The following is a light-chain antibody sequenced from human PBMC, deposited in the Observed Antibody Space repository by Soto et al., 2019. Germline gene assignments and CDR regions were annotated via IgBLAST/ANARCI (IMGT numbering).Light chain of an antibody. J-gene: IGKJ5*01. CDR1: QSVSSSY. V-gene: IGKV3-20*01. CDR2: GAS. Sequence: SQSVSSSYLAWYQQKPGQPPRLLIYGASSRANGIPDRFSGSGSGTDFTLTISRLEPEDFAVFYCQHYDSLPITFGQGTRLEI. CDR3: QHYDSLPIT.